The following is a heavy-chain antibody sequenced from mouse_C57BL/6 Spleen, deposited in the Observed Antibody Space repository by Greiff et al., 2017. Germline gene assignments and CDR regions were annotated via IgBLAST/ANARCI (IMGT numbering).Heavy chain of an antibody. CDR1: GFNFSSYA. CDR2: ISSGGDYI. D-gene: IGHD1-2*01. J-gene: IGHJ2*01. Sequence: VQLTESGAGLVKPGGSLKLSCAASGFNFSSYAMSWVRQTPEKRLEWVAYISSGGDYIYYADTVKGRFTISRDKARNTLYLQISSLQSEDTAMYSCTRDMTTADLDYGGQGTTLTGST. CDR3: TRDMTTADLDY. V-gene: IGHV5-9-1*02.